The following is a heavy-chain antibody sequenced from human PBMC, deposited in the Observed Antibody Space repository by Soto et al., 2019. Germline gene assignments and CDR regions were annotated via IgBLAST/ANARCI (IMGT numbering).Heavy chain of an antibody. Sequence: PSETLSLTCAVSSYSISGGFYWAWIRHPPGKGLEWIGNICHSGSAHYNPSLKSRVTMSVDTSKNNFCLRLTCVTAADTAVYYCARVKILEYWFDPWGQGILVTGSS. V-gene: IGHV4-38-2*01. CDR1: SYSISGGFY. CDR2: ICHSGSA. CDR3: ARVKILEYWFDP. J-gene: IGHJ5*02.